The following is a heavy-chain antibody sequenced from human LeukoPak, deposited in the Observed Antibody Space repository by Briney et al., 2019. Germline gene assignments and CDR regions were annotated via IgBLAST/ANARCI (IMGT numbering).Heavy chain of an antibody. CDR2: TYYRSKWYH. Sequence: SQTLSLTCAISGDNVSSNSAAWNWIRQSPSRGLEWLGRTYYRSKWYHDYAVSVKSRITINPDTSKNQYSLQLNSVTPEDTAVYFCARNWASFYYYYMDVWGKGTTVTVSS. CDR3: ARNWASFYYYYMDV. J-gene: IGHJ6*03. D-gene: IGHD7-27*01. V-gene: IGHV6-1*01. CDR1: GDNVSSNSAA.